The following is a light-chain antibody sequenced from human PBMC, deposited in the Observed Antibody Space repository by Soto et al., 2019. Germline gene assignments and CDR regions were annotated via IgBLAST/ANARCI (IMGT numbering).Light chain of an antibody. V-gene: IGKV1-8*01. CDR1: QGISGY. Sequence: IQMTQSPSSLSASTGDRVTITCRASQGISGYLAWYQQKPGKAPKLLIYAASTLQSGVPSRFSGSGSGTDFTLTISCLQSEDFATYYCQQYYSYPYTFGQGTKVDI. J-gene: IGKJ2*01. CDR2: AAS. CDR3: QQYYSYPYT.